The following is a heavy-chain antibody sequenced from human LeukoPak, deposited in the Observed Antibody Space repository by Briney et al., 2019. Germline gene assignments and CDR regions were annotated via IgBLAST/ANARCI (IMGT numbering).Heavy chain of an antibody. CDR2: IIPILGIA. CDR1: GGTFSSYA. CDR3: AAGIGSYYYYMDV. Sequence: SVKVSCKASGGTFSSYAISWVRQAPGQGLEWMGRIIPILGIANYAQKFQGRVTITADKSTSTAYMELSSLRSEDTAVYYCAAGIGSYYYYMDVWGKGTTVTVSS. J-gene: IGHJ6*03. V-gene: IGHV1-69*04. D-gene: IGHD3-3*01.